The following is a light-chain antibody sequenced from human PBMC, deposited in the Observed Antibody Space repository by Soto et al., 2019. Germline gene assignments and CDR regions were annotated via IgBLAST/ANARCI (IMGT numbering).Light chain of an antibody. CDR3: HQTYSTPLT. Sequence: DIQMTQSPSSLSASVGDRVTIACRASQSISSYLNWYQQKPGKAPKLLIFAASSLQRGVPSRFSGSGSGTDFSLTISSLQPEDFATYYCHQTYSTPLTFGGGTKVEIK. CDR2: AAS. J-gene: IGKJ4*01. V-gene: IGKV1-39*01. CDR1: QSISSY.